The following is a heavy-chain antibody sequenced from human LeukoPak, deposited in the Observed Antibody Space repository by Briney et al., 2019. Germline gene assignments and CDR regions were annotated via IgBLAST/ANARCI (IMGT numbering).Heavy chain of an antibody. CDR3: ARDESLYYYGMDV. CDR1: GFTFSSYA. J-gene: IGHJ6*02. CDR2: ISGSGGST. Sequence: PGQSLRLSCAASGFTFSSYAMSWVRQAPGKGLEWVSAISGSGGSTYYADSVKGRFTISRDNAKNSLYLQMNSLRAEDTAVYYCARDESLYYYGMDVWGQGTTVTVSS. V-gene: IGHV3-23*01.